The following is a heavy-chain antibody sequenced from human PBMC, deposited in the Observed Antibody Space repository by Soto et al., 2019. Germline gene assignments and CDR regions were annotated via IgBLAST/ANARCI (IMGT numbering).Heavy chain of an antibody. D-gene: IGHD3-3*01. V-gene: IGHV1-8*01. CDR3: ARGLQALEWLLNPADY. CDR1: GYTFTSYY. CDR2: MNPNSGNT. Sequence: ASMKVSCKASGYTFTSYYINWVRQAPGQGLEWMGWMNPNSGNTGYAQKFQGRVTMTRNTSISTAYMELSSLRSEDTAVYYCARGLQALEWLLNPADYWGQGTLVTVSS. J-gene: IGHJ4*02.